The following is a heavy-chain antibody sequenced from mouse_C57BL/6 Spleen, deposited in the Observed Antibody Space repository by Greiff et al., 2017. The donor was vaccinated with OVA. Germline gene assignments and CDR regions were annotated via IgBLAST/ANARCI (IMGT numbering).Heavy chain of an antibody. CDR1: GYAFTNYL. CDR3: ARSEGSRWFAY. J-gene: IGHJ3*01. V-gene: IGHV1-54*01. Sequence: QVHVKQSGAELVRPGTSVKVSCKASGYAFTNYLIEWVKQRPGQGLEWIGVINPGSGGTNYNEKFKGKATLTADKSSSTAYMQLSSLTSEDSAVYFCARSEGSRWFAYWGQGTLVTVSA. CDR2: INPGSGGT.